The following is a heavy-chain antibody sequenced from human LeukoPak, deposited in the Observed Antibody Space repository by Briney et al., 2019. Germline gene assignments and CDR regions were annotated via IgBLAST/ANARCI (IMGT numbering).Heavy chain of an antibody. Sequence: GGSLRLSCAASGFTFSSYAMSWVRQAPGKGLEWVSSISSSSSYIYYADSVKGRFTISRDNAKNSLYLQMNSLRAEDTAVYYCARWPQQIAAGQQSDYWGQGTLVTVSS. D-gene: IGHD6-13*01. CDR2: ISSSSSYI. CDR3: ARWPQQIAAGQQSDY. CDR1: GFTFSSYA. J-gene: IGHJ4*02. V-gene: IGHV3-21*01.